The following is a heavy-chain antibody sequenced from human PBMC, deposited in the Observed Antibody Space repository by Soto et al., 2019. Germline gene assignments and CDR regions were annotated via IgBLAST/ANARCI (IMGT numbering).Heavy chain of an antibody. CDR2: IIPILGIA. Sequence: QVQLVQSGAEVKKPGSAVKVSCKASGGAFSSYTISWARQAPGQGLEWMGRIIPILGIANYAQKFQGRVTITADKSTSTAYMELSSLRSEDTAVYYCARAPRGGSSWPFDYWGQGTLVTVSS. CDR3: ARAPRGGSSWPFDY. V-gene: IGHV1-69*02. CDR1: GGAFSSYT. D-gene: IGHD6-13*01. J-gene: IGHJ4*02.